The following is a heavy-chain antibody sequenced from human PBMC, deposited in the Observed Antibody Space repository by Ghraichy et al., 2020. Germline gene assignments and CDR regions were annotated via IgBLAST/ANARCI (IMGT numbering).Heavy chain of an antibody. J-gene: IGHJ4*02. CDR2: ISYDGSNK. Sequence: GGSLRLSCAASGFTFSSYGMHWVRQAPGKGLEWVAVISYDGSNKYYADSVKGRFTISRDNSKNTLYLQMNSLRAEDTAVYYCAKSLAQPYYYDSSGYSLRVDYWGQGTLVTVSS. D-gene: IGHD3-22*01. CDR3: AKSLAQPYYYDSSGYSLRVDY. CDR1: GFTFSSYG. V-gene: IGHV3-30*18.